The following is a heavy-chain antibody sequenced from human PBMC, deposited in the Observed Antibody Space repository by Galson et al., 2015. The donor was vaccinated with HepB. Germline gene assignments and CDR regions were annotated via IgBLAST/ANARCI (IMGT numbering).Heavy chain of an antibody. Sequence: CGISGDSVSANTAVWNWIRQSPSRGLEWLGRTYYRSKWFKDYALSMKSRITISADTSRNQVSLQLNSVSPEDTAVYYCAYGVDVWGQGTTVTVSS. V-gene: IGHV6-1*01. CDR1: GDSVSANTAV. J-gene: IGHJ6*02. CDR2: TYYRSKWFK. CDR3: AYGVDV.